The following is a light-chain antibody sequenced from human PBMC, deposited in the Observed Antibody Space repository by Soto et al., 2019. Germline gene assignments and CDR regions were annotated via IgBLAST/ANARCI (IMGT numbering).Light chain of an antibody. V-gene: IGLV2-11*01. CDR3: CSYAGSASFRVL. CDR2: DVT. CDR1: NSDVGTYNY. Sequence: QSALTQPRSVSGSPGQSVTISCTGTNSDVGTYNYVSWYQQHPGKAPKLIIYDVTKRPSGVPDRFSGSKSGNTASLIISGLQAADEAEYYCCCCSYAGSASFRVLFGGGTKRPS. J-gene: IGLJ2*01.